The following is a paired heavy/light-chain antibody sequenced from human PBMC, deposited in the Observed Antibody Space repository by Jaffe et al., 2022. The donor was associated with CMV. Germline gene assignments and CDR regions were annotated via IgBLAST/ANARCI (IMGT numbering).Heavy chain of an antibody. CDR3: AGALGATQIDY. V-gene: IGHV3-11*06. Sequence: QVRLVESGGGLVKPGGSRRLSCAASGFTLSDYYMSWIRQAPGKGLEWVSYISSSSNYTKYADSVKGRFTISRDNAKNSLYLQMNSLRAEDTAVYYCAGALGATQIDYWGQGTLVTVSS. CDR2: ISSSSNYT. CDR1: GFTLSDYY. D-gene: IGHD1-26*01. J-gene: IGHJ4*02.
Light chain of an antibody. J-gene: IGLJ2*01. CDR2: LNNDGRH. V-gene: IGLV4-69*01. Sequence: QLVLTQSPSASASLGASVKLTCTLSSGHSSYVIAWHQQQPEKGPRYLMKLNNDGRHSRGDGIPDRFSGSSSGPERYLTISSLQSEDEADYYCQTWGTGLVVFGGGTKLTVL. CDR3: QTWGTGLVV. CDR1: SGHSSYV.